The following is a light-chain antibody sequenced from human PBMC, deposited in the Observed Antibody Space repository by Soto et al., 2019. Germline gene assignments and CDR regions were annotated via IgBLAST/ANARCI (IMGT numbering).Light chain of an antibody. Sequence: QSALTQPASVSGSPGQSITISCTGTSSDVGTYNYVSWYQQHPGKAPKVMIYDVSNRPSGVSNRFSGSKSGNTASLTIPGLQAEDEADYYCSSYTGSSTSVIFGGGTKLTVL. CDR3: SSYTGSSTSVI. V-gene: IGLV2-14*03. CDR1: SSDVGTYNY. CDR2: DVS. J-gene: IGLJ2*01.